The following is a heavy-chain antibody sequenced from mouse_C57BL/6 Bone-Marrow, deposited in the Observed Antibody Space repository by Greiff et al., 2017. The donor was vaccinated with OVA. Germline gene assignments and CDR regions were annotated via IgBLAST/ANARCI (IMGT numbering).Heavy chain of an antibody. V-gene: IGHV1-81*01. J-gene: IGHJ1*03. CDR2: IYPRSGNT. D-gene: IGHD1-1*01. CDR3: ARKGITTVVAPYWYFDV. Sequence: VQFQQSGAELARPGASVKLSCKASGYTFTSYGISWVKQRTGQGLEWIGEIYPRSGNTYYNEKFKGKATLTADKSPSTAYLELRSLTSEDSAVYFCARKGITTVVAPYWYFDVWGTGTTVTVSS. CDR1: GYTFTSYG.